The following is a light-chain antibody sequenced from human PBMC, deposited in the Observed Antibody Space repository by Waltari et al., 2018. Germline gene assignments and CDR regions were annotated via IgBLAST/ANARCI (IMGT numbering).Light chain of an antibody. J-gene: IGKJ1*01. V-gene: IGKV3-15*01. CDR2: GAS. CDR1: QSVSSN. CDR3: QQYYNWPRT. Sequence: EIVMTQSPATLSASPGERASLSCRASQSVSSNLAWFQQRPGQPPRLLIYGASTRATGIPARFGGSGSGAEFTLTISSLQSEDFAVYYCQQYYNWPRTFGQGTKVEI.